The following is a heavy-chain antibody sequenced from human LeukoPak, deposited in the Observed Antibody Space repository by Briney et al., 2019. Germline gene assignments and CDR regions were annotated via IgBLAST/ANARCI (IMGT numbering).Heavy chain of an antibody. CDR1: GFTFSSYA. Sequence: GGSLRLSCAASGFTFSSYAMSWVRQAPGKGLKWVSTINDNGAGTYYADSVKGRFTISRDNAKNSLYLQMNSLRAEDTAVYYCARQYYYGSGSYPMYYFDYWGQGTLVTVSS. CDR3: ARQYYYGSGSYPMYYFDY. CDR2: INDNGAGT. D-gene: IGHD3-10*01. V-gene: IGHV3-23*01. J-gene: IGHJ4*02.